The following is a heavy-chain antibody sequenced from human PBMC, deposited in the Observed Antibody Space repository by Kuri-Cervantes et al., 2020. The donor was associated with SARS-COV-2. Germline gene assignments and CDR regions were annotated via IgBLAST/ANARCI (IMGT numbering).Heavy chain of an antibody. CDR1: GYSFTSYW. D-gene: IGHD5-24*01. Sequence: GGSLRLSCKGSGYSFTSYWIGWVRQMPGKGLEWMGIIYPGDSDTRYSPSFQGQVTISADKSISTAYLQWSSLKASDTAMYYCAMGGVKGTAGYIFDYWGQGTLVIVSS. CDR2: IYPGDSDT. J-gene: IGHJ4*02. CDR3: AMGGVKGTAGYIFDY. V-gene: IGHV5-51*01.